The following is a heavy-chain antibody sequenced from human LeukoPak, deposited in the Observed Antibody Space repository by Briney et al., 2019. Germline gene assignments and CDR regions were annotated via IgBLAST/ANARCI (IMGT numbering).Heavy chain of an antibody. Sequence: GGSLRLPCAASGFTFSSYSMNWVGQAPGKGLEWVSSISSSSSYIYYADSVKGRFTISRDNSKSTLYLQMNSLRAEDTAVYYCAKVMEWELLRADDYWGQGTLVPVSS. CDR2: ISSSSSYI. V-gene: IGHV3-21*04. CDR3: AKVMEWELLRADDY. D-gene: IGHD1-26*01. J-gene: IGHJ4*02. CDR1: GFTFSSYS.